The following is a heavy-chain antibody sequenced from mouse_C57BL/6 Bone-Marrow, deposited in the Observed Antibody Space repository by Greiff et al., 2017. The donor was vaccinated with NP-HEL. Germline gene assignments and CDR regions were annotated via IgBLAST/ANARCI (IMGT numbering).Heavy chain of an antibody. J-gene: IGHJ2*01. D-gene: IGHD4-1*01. CDR3: ARRGWDGVFDY. V-gene: IGHV8-12*01. CDR1: GFSLSTSGMG. CDR2: IYWDDDK. Sequence: QVTLKVCGPGILQSSQTLSLTCSFSGFSLSTSGMGVSWIRQPSGKGLEWLAHIYWDDDKRYNPSLKSRLTISKDTSRNQVFLKITSVDTADTATYYCARRGWDGVFDYWGQGTTLTVSS.